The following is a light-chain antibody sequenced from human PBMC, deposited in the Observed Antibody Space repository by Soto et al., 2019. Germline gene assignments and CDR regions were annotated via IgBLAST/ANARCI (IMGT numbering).Light chain of an antibody. CDR3: QAWDSNTDVV. J-gene: IGLJ2*01. CDR1: KLGDKY. Sequence: SYELTQPPSVSVSPGQTASITCSGDKLGDKYAYWYQQRSGQSPVLVIYEDSRRPSGIPDRFSGSNSGNTATLTISGTQAMDEADYYCQAWDSNTDVVFGGGTQLTVL. V-gene: IGLV3-1*01. CDR2: EDS.